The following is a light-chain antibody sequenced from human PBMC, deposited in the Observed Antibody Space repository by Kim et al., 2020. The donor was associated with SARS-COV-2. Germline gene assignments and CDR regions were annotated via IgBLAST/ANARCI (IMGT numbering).Light chain of an antibody. J-gene: IGKJ1*01. Sequence: DIQMTQSPSSLSASVGDRVTITCRASQGINNYLAWYQHRPGKVPKLLIYAASTLQSGVPSRFSGSGFGTDFTLTISSLQPEDGATYYCQKYNSAPWTFARGTKVEFK. CDR3: QKYNSAPWT. CDR1: QGINNY. V-gene: IGKV1-27*01. CDR2: AAS.